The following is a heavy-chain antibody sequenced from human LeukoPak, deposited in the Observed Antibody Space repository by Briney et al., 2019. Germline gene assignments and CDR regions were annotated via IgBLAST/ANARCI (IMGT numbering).Heavy chain of an antibody. D-gene: IGHD3-10*01. J-gene: IGHJ4*02. CDR2: INGSGGST. V-gene: IGHV3-23*01. Sequence: QSGGSLRPSCAASGFTFSSYAMSWVRQAPGKGLEWVSDINGSGGSTYYADSVKGRFPISRDNSKNTLYLQMNSLRAEDTAVYYCEKARITMVRGVIRGAFDYWGQGTLVSVSS. CDR1: GFTFSSYA. CDR3: EKARITMVRGVIRGAFDY.